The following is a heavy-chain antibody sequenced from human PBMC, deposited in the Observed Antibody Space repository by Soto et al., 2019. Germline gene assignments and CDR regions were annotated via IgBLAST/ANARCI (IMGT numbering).Heavy chain of an antibody. V-gene: IGHV3-15*07. Sequence: EVQLVESGGGLVKPGGSLRLSCAASGFTFSNAWMNWVRQAPGKGLEWVGRIKSKTDGGTTDYAAPVKGRFTISRDDSKNTLYLQMNSLKTEDTAVYYCTTLGGWIQSNDAFDIWGQGTMVTVSS. D-gene: IGHD3-16*01. J-gene: IGHJ3*02. CDR2: IKSKTDGGTT. CDR3: TTLGGWIQSNDAFDI. CDR1: GFTFSNAW.